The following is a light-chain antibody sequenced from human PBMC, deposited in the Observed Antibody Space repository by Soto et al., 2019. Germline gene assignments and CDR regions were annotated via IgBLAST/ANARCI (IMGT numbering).Light chain of an antibody. CDR3: CSYAGNSLWV. CDR2: DVS. V-gene: IGLV2-11*01. CDR1: SSDVGGSNL. Sequence: QSALTQPRSVSGSPGQSVTISCTGSSSDVGGSNLVSWYQQHPVKAPKLVIYDVSKRPSGVPDRFSGSKSGNTASLTISGLQADVEADYYCCSYAGNSLWVFGGGTKLTVL. J-gene: IGLJ3*02.